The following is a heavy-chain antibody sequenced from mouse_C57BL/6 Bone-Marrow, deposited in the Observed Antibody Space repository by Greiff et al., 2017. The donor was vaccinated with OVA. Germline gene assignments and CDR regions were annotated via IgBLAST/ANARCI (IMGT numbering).Heavy chain of an antibody. Sequence: EVQLQASGPGLVKPSQSLSLSCSVTCYSITSCSYWYWIRQFPGNKLEWMGYISYDGSNNYNPSLKNRITITRDTSKNQFFLKLNSVTTEDTATYYCERVLPYARDYWGKGTSVTVSA. J-gene: IGHJ4*01. CDR1: CYSITSCSY. CDR3: ERVLPYARDY. D-gene: IGHD1-1*01. CDR2: ISYDGSN. V-gene: IGHV3-6*01.